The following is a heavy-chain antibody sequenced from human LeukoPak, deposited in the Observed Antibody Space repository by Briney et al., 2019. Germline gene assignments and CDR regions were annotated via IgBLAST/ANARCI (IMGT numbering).Heavy chain of an antibody. J-gene: IGHJ5*02. CDR2: IYDTGSS. D-gene: IGHD3-16*01. V-gene: IGHV4-59*01. Sequence: PSETLSLTCTVSGASINGYYWNWLRQSPGKGLEWIAFIYDTGSSNYNPSLRSRVTISLDTSKNQSSLKLKSVTAADTAVYYCAGNRNALGDVNWLDPWGQGTLVTVSS. CDR1: GASINGYY. CDR3: AGNRNALGDVNWLDP.